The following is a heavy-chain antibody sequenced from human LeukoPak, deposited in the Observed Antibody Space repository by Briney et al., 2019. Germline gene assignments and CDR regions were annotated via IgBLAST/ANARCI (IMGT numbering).Heavy chain of an antibody. CDR2: ISGSGGNT. D-gene: IGHD6-25*01. CDR3: AKDLSPAAA. J-gene: IGHJ5*02. V-gene: IGHV3-23*01. Sequence: GGSLRLSCVASGFTFSSYGMSWVRQAPGKGLEWVSAISGSGGNTYYADSVKGRFTISRDNSKNTLYMQMKSLRAEDTAVYYCAKDLSPAAAWGQGTLVTVSS. CDR1: GFTFSSYG.